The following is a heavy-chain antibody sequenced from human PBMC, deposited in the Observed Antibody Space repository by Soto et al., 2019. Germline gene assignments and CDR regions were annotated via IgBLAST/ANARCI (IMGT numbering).Heavy chain of an antibody. CDR2: IRSKANSYAT. J-gene: IGHJ3*02. D-gene: IGHD3-3*01. Sequence: GGSLRLSCAASGFTFSGSAMHWVRQASGKGLEWVGRIRSKANSYATAYAASVKGRFTISRDDSKNTAYLQMNSLKTEDTAVYYCTRPFYDFWSGSPETFDIWGQGTMVTVSS. CDR3: TRPFYDFWSGSPETFDI. V-gene: IGHV3-73*01. CDR1: GFTFSGSA.